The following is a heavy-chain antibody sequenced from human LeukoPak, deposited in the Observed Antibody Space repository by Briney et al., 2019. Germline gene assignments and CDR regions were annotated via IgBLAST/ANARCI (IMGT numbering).Heavy chain of an antibody. CDR2: ISYDGSSK. D-gene: IGHD3-22*01. CDR1: RFTFSSYD. J-gene: IGHJ4*02. V-gene: IGHV3-30*18. CDR3: AKGPDTSGYYSLDY. Sequence: GGSLRLSCAASRFTFSSYDMHWVRQAPGKGLEWVAVISYDGSSKYYADSVKGRFTISRDNSKNTLYVQMNSLRTEDAAIYYCAKGPDTSGYYSLDYWGQGTLVTVSS.